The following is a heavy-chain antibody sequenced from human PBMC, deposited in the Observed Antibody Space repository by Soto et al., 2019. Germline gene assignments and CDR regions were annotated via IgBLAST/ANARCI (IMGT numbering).Heavy chain of an antibody. V-gene: IGHV5-51*01. CDR2: IYPGDSDT. CDR3: ARTFYGSGSYFWFDP. Sequence: GESLKISCKGSGYSFTSYWIGWVRQMPGEGLEWMGIIYPGDSDTRYSPSFQGQVTISADKSISTAYLQWSSLKASDTAMYYSARTFYGSGSYFWFDPWGQGTLVTVS. D-gene: IGHD3-10*01. CDR1: GYSFTSYW. J-gene: IGHJ5*02.